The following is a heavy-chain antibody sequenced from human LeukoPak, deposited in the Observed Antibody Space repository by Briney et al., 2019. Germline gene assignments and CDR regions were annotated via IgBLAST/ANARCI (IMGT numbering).Heavy chain of an antibody. CDR3: AKDRAGYSLDY. V-gene: IGHV3-23*01. CDR2: ISGSGGST. D-gene: IGHD6-13*01. J-gene: IGHJ4*02. Sequence: GGSLRLSCAASGFTFSSYAMSWVRQAPGKGLEWVSAISGSGGSTYYADSVTGRFTISRDNSKNTLYLEMNSLRAEDTAVYYCAKDRAGYSLDYWGQGTLVTVSS. CDR1: GFTFSSYA.